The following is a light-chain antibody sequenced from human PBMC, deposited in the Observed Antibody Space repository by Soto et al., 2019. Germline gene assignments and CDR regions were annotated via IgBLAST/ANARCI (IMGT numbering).Light chain of an antibody. J-gene: IGLJ3*02. CDR3: CSFAGSSTFWV. Sequence: QSLLTQPASVSGSPGQSITISCCGTTSDVAGYDVVSWYQQHPGKAPKLMIFEVNQRPSGVSDRFSGSKSGNPASLTISGRQAGDEADYYCCSFAGSSTFWVFGGGTKVTVL. CDR1: TSDVAGYDV. CDR2: EVN. V-gene: IGLV2-23*02.